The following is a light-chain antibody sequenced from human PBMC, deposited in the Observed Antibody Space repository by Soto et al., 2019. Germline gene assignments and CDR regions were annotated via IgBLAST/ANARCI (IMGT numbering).Light chain of an antibody. CDR3: SSYTSSSTS. V-gene: IGLV2-14*01. CDR2: DVS. Sequence: QSALTQPASVSGSPGQSITISCTGTSSDVGGYNYVSWYQQHPGKAPKLMIYDVSNRPSGVSNRFSGSESGNTASLTISGLQAEDEADYYCSSYTSSSTSFGTGTKVTVL. CDR1: SSDVGGYNY. J-gene: IGLJ1*01.